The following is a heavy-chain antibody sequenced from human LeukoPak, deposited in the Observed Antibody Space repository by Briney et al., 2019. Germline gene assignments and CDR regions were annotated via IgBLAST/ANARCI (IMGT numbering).Heavy chain of an antibody. CDR2: INSDGSST. V-gene: IGHV3-74*01. Sequence: GGSLRLSCAVSGFSYWMHWVRQAPGTGLVWVSRINSDGSSTNYADSVKGRFTISRDNAKDSLYLQMNSLRAEDTAVYYCARTLYSGYDYFGYWGREPWSPSPQ. J-gene: IGHJ4*02. CDR1: GFSYW. CDR3: ARTLYSGYDYFGY. D-gene: IGHD5-12*01.